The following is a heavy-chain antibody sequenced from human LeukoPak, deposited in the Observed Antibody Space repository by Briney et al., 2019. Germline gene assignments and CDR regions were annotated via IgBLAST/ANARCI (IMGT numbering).Heavy chain of an antibody. J-gene: IGHJ5*02. CDR2: IYTSGST. D-gene: IGHD2-2*02. V-gene: IGHV4-4*09. CDR1: GGSISSYY. CDR3: ASLGRYCSSTSCYTGGGWFDP. Sequence: SETLSLTCTVSGGSISSYYWSWIRQPPGKGLEWIGYIYTSGSTNYNPSLKSRVTISVDTSKNQFSLKLSSVTAADTAVYYCASLGRYCSSTSCYTGGGWFDPWGQGTLVTVSS.